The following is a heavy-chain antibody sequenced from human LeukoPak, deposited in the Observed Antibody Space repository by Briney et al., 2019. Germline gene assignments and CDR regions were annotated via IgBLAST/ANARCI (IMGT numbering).Heavy chain of an antibody. D-gene: IGHD4-17*01. J-gene: IGHJ4*02. CDR2: ISGSGGST. Sequence: GGSLRLSCAASGFTFSSYGMNWVRQAPGKGLEWVSAISGSGGSTYYADSVKGRFTISRDNSKNTLYLQMNSLRAEDTAVYYCAKSSDYGDYAVRFDYWGQGTLVTVSS. V-gene: IGHV3-23*01. CDR3: AKSSDYGDYAVRFDY. CDR1: GFTFSSYG.